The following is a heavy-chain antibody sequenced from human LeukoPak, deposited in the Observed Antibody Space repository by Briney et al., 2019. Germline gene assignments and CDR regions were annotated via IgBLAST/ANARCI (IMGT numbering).Heavy chain of an antibody. Sequence: GGSLRLSCAASGFAVNSNYMSWVRQAPGKGLEWVSVIYSAGTTFYTDSVKGRLSISRDNSKNTLYLHMDSLRAEDTAVYYCAGGVLPYYFDYWGQGTLVTVSA. CDR1: GFAVNSNY. J-gene: IGHJ4*02. V-gene: IGHV3-66*01. CDR3: AGGVLPYYFDY. D-gene: IGHD3-3*01. CDR2: IYSAGTT.